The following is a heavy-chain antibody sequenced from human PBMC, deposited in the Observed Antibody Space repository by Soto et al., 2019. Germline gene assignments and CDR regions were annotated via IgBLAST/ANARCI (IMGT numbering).Heavy chain of an antibody. CDR1: GFTFSSYG. CDR2: IWYDGSNK. J-gene: IGHJ3*02. Sequence: GVSLRLSCAASGFTFSSYGMHWVRQAPGKGLEWVAVIWYDGSNKYYADSVKGRFTISRDNSKNTLYLQMNSLRAEDTAVYYCARARQDSGYDPDDAFDIWGQGTMVTVSS. CDR3: ARARQDSGYDPDDAFDI. V-gene: IGHV3-33*01. D-gene: IGHD5-12*01.